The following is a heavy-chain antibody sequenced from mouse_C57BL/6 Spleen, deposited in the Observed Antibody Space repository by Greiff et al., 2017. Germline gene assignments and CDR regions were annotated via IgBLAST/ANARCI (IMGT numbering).Heavy chain of an antibody. CDR3: ASSYGRAMDY. CDR1: GYTFTSYW. Sequence: QVQLQQPGAELVMPGASVKLSCKASGYTFTSYWMHWVKQRPGQGLEWIGEIDPSDSSTNYNQKFKGKSTLTVDKSSRTAYMQLSSLTSEDSAFYYCASSYGRAMDYWGQGTSVTVSS. CDR2: IDPSDSST. J-gene: IGHJ4*01. D-gene: IGHD1-1*01. V-gene: IGHV1-69*01.